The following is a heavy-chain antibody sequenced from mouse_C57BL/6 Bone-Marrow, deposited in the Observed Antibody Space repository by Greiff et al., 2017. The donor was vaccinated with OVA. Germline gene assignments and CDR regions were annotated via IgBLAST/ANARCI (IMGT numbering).Heavy chain of an antibody. V-gene: IGHV5-6*02. CDR1: GFTFSSYG. CDR2: ISSGGSYT. CDR3: ARPGTAWFAY. D-gene: IGHD4-1*01. J-gene: IGHJ3*01. Sequence: DVMLVESGGDLVKPGGSLKLSCAASGFTFSSYGMSWVRQTPDKRLEWVATISSGGSYTYYPDSVKERFTISRDNAKNTLYLQMSSLKSEDTAMYYCARPGTAWFAYWGQGTLVTVSA.